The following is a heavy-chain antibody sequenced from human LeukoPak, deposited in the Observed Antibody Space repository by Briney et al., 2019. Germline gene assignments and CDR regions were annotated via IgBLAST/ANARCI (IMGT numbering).Heavy chain of an antibody. J-gene: IGHJ4*02. V-gene: IGHV3-11*04. Sequence: GGSLRLSCAASGFTFSDYYMSWIRQARGEGLVWVSYISSSGSTIYYADSVKGRFTIFRYNAKNSLYLQMNSLRAEDTAVYYCASRDLSSSWGPGDYWGQGTLVTVSS. CDR1: GFTFSDYY. CDR3: ASRDLSSSWGPGDY. CDR2: ISSSGSTI. D-gene: IGHD6-13*01.